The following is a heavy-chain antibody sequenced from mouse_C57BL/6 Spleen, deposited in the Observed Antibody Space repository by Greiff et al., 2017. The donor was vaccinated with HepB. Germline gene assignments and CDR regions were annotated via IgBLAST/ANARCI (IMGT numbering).Heavy chain of an antibody. V-gene: IGHV5-17*01. CDR1: GFTFSDYG. J-gene: IGHJ4*01. CDR2: ISSGSSTI. Sequence: EVKVEESGGGLVKPGGSLKLSCAASGFTFSDYGMHWVRQAPEKGLEWVAYISSGSSTIYYADTVKGRFTISRDNAKNTLFLQMTSLRSEDTAMYYCASLSTVVATEAMDYWGQGTSVTVSS. CDR3: ASLSTVVATEAMDY. D-gene: IGHD1-1*01.